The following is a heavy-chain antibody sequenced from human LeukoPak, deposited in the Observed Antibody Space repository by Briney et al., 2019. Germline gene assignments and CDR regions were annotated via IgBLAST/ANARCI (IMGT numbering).Heavy chain of an antibody. D-gene: IGHD1-7*01. CDR2: SYYSGNT. Sequence: SETLSLTCTVSGGSISGYYWSWIRQPPGKRLEWIGYSYYSGNTNYNPSLESRVTISVDTSKNQFSLKLTSVTAADTAVYFCARGGNYPYDFWGQGTLVTVSS. V-gene: IGHV4-59*08. CDR3: ARGGNYPYDF. J-gene: IGHJ4*02. CDR1: GGSISGYY.